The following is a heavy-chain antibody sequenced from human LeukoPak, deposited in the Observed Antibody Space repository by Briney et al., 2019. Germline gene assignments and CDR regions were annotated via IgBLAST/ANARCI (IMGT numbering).Heavy chain of an antibody. CDR1: GGSFSGYY. CDR2: INHSGST. V-gene: IGHV4-34*01. Sequence: SETLSLTCAVYGGSFSGYYWSWTRQPPGKGLEWIGEINHSGSTNYNPSLKSRVTIPVDTSKNQFSLKLSSVTAADTAVYYCAIHIVVVPAAKKKNWFDPWGQGTLVTVSS. CDR3: AIHIVVVPAAKKKNWFDP. J-gene: IGHJ5*02. D-gene: IGHD2-2*01.